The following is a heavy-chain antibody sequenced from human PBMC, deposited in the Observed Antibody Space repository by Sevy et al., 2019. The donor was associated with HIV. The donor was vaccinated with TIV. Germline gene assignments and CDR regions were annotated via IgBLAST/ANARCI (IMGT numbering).Heavy chain of an antibody. CDR3: TTSRD. V-gene: IGHV3-15*01. CDR1: GFTFSNAW. J-gene: IGHJ4*02. CDR2: IRSKTDGGTA. Sequence: GGSLRLSCAASGFTFSNAWMSWVRQAPGKGLEWVGRIRSKTDGGTADYTAPVKGRFTSSRDDSRNMLHLQMDALKSEDTGMYYCTTSRDWGQGTQVTVSS.